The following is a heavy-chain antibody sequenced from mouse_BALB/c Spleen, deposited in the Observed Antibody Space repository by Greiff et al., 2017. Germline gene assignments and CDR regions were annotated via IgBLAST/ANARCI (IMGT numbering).Heavy chain of an antibody. CDR3: ARFLLLQGGFDV. CDR2: IITYYGDA. Sequence: QVQLQQSGAELVRPGVSVKISCKGSGYTFTDYAMHWVKQSHAKSLEWIGVIITYYGDASYNQKFKGKATMTVDKSSSTAYMELARLTSEDSAIYYCARFLLLQGGFDVWGAGTTVTVSS. J-gene: IGHJ1*01. V-gene: IGHV1S137*01. CDR1: GYTFTDYA. D-gene: IGHD1-1*01.